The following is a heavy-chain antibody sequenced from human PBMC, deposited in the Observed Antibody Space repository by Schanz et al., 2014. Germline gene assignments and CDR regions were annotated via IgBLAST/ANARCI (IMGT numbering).Heavy chain of an antibody. CDR2: ISRDGTTS. D-gene: IGHD6-13*01. J-gene: IGHJ4*02. Sequence: QVQLVESGGGLVKPGGSLRLSCAASGFIFNDYYMNWIRQAPGKGLEWLSYISRDGTTSYYADSVKGRFTISRDNAKNSLYLEMTSLRGEDTAVYYCARDGVDAAAGGNYWGQGTLVTVSS. V-gene: IGHV3-11*01. CDR3: ARDGVDAAAGGNY. CDR1: GFIFNDYY.